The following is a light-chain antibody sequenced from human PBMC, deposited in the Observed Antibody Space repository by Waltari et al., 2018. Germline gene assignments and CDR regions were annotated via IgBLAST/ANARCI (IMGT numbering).Light chain of an antibody. CDR3: GTWDSSLNHGRV. J-gene: IGLJ3*02. V-gene: IGLV1-51*01. CDR2: DTK. CDR1: SSNIGKNY. Sequence: QSVLTQPPSVSAAPGQMVTISCSGSSSNIGKNYVSWYQQIPGTAPKLLIYDTKKRPPGIPGRFSGSKSGPSATLGITGLQTGDEADYYCGTWDSSLNHGRVFGGGTKLTVL.